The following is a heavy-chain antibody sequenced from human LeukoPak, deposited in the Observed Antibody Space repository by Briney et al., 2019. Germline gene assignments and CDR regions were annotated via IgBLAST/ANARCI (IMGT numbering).Heavy chain of an antibody. Sequence: SGTLSLTCAVSGVSITSSNWWSWVRQPPGKGLEWIGEMYHSGSTNYNPSLKSRVTISVDKSKNQFSLKLTSVTAADTAVYYCARLRYYDILTGYSTFYGMDVWGQGTTVTVSS. CDR3: ARLRYYDILTGYSTFYGMDV. CDR1: GVSITSSNW. V-gene: IGHV4-4*02. D-gene: IGHD3-9*01. J-gene: IGHJ6*02. CDR2: MYHSGST.